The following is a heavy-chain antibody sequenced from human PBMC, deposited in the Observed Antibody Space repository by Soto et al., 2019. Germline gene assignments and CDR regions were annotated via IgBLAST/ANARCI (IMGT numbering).Heavy chain of an antibody. V-gene: IGHV5-10-1*01. CDR2: IDPSDSYT. J-gene: IGHJ4*02. D-gene: IGHD6-13*01. CDR1: GYSFTSYW. Sequence: GESVKISCKGSGYSFTSYWISWVRQMPGKGLEWMGRIDPSDSYTNYSPSFQGHVTISADKSISTAYLQWSSLKASDTAMYYCARHLYSSSDYWGQGTLVTVSS. CDR3: ARHLYSSSDY.